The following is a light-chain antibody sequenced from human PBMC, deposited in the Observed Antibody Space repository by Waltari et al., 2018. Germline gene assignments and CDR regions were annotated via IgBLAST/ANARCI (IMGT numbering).Light chain of an antibody. J-gene: IGLJ2*01. CDR3: YSTGSSGDYRV. CDR1: ALPKQY. CDR2: EDR. Sequence: SYELTQPPSVSVSPGQTARITCSGDALPKQYVYLYQQKSGQAPVVVIYEDRKRPSGIPERFSGSSSGPMATLTISGAQVEDEGDYYCYSTGSSGDYRVFGGGTKLTVL. V-gene: IGLV3-10*01.